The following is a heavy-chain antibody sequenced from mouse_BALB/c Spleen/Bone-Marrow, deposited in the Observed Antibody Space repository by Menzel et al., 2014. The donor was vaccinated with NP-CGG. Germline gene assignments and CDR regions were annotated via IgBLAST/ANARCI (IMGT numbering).Heavy chain of an antibody. V-gene: IGHV2-6-7*01. Sequence: VKVVESGPSLVAPSQSLSITCTVSGFSLTVYGVYWVRQPPGKGLEWLGMIWGDGITDYNSALKSRLSISKDDSKSQVFLKMNGLQTDDTARYYCAREGNYFDYWGQGTTLTVSS. J-gene: IGHJ2*01. CDR3: AREGNYFDY. CDR1: GFSLTVYG. CDR2: IWGDGIT.